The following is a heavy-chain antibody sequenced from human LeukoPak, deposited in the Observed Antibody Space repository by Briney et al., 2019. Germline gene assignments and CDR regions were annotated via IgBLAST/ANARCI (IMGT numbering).Heavy chain of an antibody. CDR3: VTEPGYYTGGRCYGGWFDP. J-gene: IGHJ5*02. CDR2: IYYSGNT. Sequence: KPSETLSLTCSVSGGSISRNNYYWGWIRQPPGKGLEWIGSIYYSGNTYYNPSLKSRVIMSVDTSKNQFSLKVSSVTAADTAVYYCVTEPGYYTGGRCYGGWFDPWGQGTLVTVSS. CDR1: GGSISRNNYY. D-gene: IGHD2-15*01. V-gene: IGHV4-39*02.